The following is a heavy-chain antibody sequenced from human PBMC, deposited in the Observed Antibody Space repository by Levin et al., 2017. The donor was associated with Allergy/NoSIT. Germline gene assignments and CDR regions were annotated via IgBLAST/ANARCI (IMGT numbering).Heavy chain of an antibody. CDR1: AFTFRNYY. Sequence: GGSLRLSCTASAFTFRNYYMHWVRQAPGMGLVWVSNILNDGTTNYADSVKGRFTISRDNAKNKLYLQMNSLVEEDTAVYFCARGGCDRTSCLDHWGQGILVTVSS. J-gene: IGHJ4*02. CDR3: ARGGCDRTSCLDH. D-gene: IGHD2-2*01. CDR2: ILNDGTT. V-gene: IGHV3-74*01.